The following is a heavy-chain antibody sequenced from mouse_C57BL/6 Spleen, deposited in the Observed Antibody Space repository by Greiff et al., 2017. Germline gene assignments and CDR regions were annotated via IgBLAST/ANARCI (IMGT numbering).Heavy chain of an antibody. CDR2: IDPENGDT. V-gene: IGHV14-4*01. D-gene: IGHD1-1*01. J-gene: IGHJ2*01. CDR3: TTVVATGYFDY. Sequence: VQLQQSGAELVRPGASVKLSCTASGFNIKDDYMPWVKQRPEQGLEWIGWIDPENGDTEYASKFQGKATITADTSSNTAYLQLSSLTSEDTAVYYCTTVVATGYFDYWGQGTTLTVSS. CDR1: GFNIKDDY.